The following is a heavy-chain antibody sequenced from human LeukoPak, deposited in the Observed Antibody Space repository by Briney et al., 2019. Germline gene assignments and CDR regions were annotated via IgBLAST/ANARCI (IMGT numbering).Heavy chain of an antibody. CDR3: ARDLLPMVRGGKDF. CDR1: GGSISSYY. D-gene: IGHD3-10*01. J-gene: IGHJ4*02. CDR2: IYISGST. V-gene: IGHV4-4*07. Sequence: SETLSLTCTVFGGSISSYYWSWIRQPAGKGLEWIGRIYISGSTNYNPSLKSRVTMSVDTSKNQFSLKLSSVTAADTAVYYCARDLLPMVRGGKDFWGQGTLVTVSS.